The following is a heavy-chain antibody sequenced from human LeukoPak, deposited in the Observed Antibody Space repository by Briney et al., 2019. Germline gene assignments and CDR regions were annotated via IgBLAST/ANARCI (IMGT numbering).Heavy chain of an antibody. J-gene: IGHJ6*02. CDR2: INPSGCST. Sequence: ASVKVSCTASGYTFTSSYMPWGRQAPGQGLEWMGIINPSGCSTSYAQKFQGRVTMTRDTSTSTVYMELSSLRSEDTAVYYCARDWPLHDYYGMDVWGQGTTVTVSS. V-gene: IGHV1-46*01. CDR3: ARDWPLHDYYGMDV. CDR1: GYTFTSSY.